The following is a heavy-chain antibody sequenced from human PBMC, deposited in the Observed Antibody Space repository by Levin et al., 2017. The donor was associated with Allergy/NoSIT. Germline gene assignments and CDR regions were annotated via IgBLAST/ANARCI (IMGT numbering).Heavy chain of an antibody. D-gene: IGHD1-26*01. Sequence: ASVKVSCKASGYTFNSYGISWVRQAPGQGPEWMGWIRGDSAKIEYAETLQDRVTITKDTSTSTAYMELRSLRSDDTAVYYCARGWELDYWGQGTLVTVSS. CDR1: GYTFNSYG. J-gene: IGHJ4*02. CDR2: IRGDSAKI. V-gene: IGHV1-18*01. CDR3: ARGWELDY.